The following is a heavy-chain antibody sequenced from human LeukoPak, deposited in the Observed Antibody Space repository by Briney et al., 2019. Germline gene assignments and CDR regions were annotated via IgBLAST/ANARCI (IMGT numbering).Heavy chain of an antibody. V-gene: IGHV3-21*01. CDR1: GFTFDDYG. CDR2: ISSSSSYI. CDR3: ARDRYYDSSGF. J-gene: IGHJ4*02. D-gene: IGHD3-22*01. Sequence: PGGSLRLSCAASGFTFDDYGMSWVRQAPGKGLEWVSSISSSSSYIYYADSVKGRFTISRDNAKNSLYLQMNSLRAEDTAVYYCARDRYYDSSGFWGQGTLVTVSS.